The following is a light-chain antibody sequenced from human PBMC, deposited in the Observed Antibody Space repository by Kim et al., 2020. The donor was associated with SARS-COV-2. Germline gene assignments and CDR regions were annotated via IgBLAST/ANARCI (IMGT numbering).Light chain of an antibody. CDR2: RAS. CDR1: QSVASGL. CDR3: QQYGSSPLT. Sequence: SPGERTTLSCRASQSVASGLLAWYQQKAGQAPRLLIYRASSRAAGIPNRFSGSGSGTDFTLTISRLESEDFAVYYCQQYGSSPLTFGGGTKVDIK. V-gene: IGKV3-20*01. J-gene: IGKJ4*01.